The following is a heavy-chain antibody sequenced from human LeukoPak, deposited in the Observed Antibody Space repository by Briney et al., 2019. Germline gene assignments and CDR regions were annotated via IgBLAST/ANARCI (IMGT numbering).Heavy chain of an antibody. V-gene: IGHV3-48*02. J-gene: IGHJ4*02. CDR3: ARDLSSTWYFFAY. D-gene: IGHD6-13*01. CDR1: GFTFSSYS. Sequence: GRSLRLSCAASGFTFSSYSINWVRQAPEKWLEWVSYISSGGGTIYYADFVKGRFTISRENAKNSLYLEMNSLRDEDTAVYYCARDLSSTWYFFAYWGQGTLVTVSS. CDR2: ISSGGGTI.